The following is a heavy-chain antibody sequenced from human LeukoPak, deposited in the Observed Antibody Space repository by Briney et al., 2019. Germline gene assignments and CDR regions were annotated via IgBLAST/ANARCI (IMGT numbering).Heavy chain of an antibody. CDR3: ARAPLGGGAFDI. CDR1: GGSITSSGYY. J-gene: IGHJ3*02. CDR2: GDYSGGT. V-gene: IGHV4-39*07. Sequence: SETLSLTCTVSGGSITSSGYYWGWIRQPPGKGLEWIASGDYSGGTYYNPSLESRVAISADMSKNQISLKLTSVTGADTAVYYCARAPLGGGAFDIWGQGTMVTVSS. D-gene: IGHD3-16*01.